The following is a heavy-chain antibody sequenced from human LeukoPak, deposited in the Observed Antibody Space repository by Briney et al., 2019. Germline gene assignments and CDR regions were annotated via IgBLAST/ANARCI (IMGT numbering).Heavy chain of an antibody. CDR3: ARGGMFYGDYFSLGY. CDR1: GGSISSYY. V-gene: IGHV4-59*01. CDR2: IYYSGST. D-gene: IGHD4-17*01. Sequence: PSETLSLTCTVSGGSISSYYWSWIRQPPGKGLEWIGYIYYSGSTNYNPSLKSRVTISVDTSKNQFSPKLSSVTAADTAVYYCARGGMFYGDYFSLGYWGQGTLVTVSS. J-gene: IGHJ4*02.